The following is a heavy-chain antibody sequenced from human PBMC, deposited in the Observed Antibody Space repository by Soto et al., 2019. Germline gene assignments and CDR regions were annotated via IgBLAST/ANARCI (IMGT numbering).Heavy chain of an antibody. D-gene: IGHD4-17*01. CDR3: ARGLLTTVTTPRISPAYYFDY. Sequence: GGSLRLSCAASGFTFSSYAMHWVRQAPGKGLEWVAVISYDGSNKYYADSVKGRFTISRDNSKNTLYLQMNSLRAEDTAVYYCARGLLTTVTTPRISPAYYFDYWGQGTLVTVSS. CDR1: GFTFSSYA. CDR2: ISYDGSNK. J-gene: IGHJ4*02. V-gene: IGHV3-30-3*01.